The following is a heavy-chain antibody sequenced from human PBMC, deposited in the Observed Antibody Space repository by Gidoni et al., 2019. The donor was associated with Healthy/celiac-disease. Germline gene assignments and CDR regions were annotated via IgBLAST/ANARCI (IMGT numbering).Heavy chain of an antibody. D-gene: IGHD1-1*01. CDR3: ATTKLERLRLVWFDP. V-gene: IGHV3-11*01. CDR2: ISSSGSTI. J-gene: IGHJ5*02. CDR1: GFTFSAYY. Sequence: QVQLVESGGGLVKPGGSLRLSCAASGFTFSAYYMSWLRQAPGKGLEWVSYISSSGSTIYYADSVKGRFTISRDNAKNSLYLQMNSLRAEDTAVYYCATTKLERLRLVWFDPWGQGTLVTVSS.